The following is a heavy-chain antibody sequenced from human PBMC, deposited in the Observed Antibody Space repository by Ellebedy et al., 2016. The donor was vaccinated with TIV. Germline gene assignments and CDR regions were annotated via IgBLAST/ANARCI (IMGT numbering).Heavy chain of an antibody. CDR2: IYYSGST. CDR3: ARPLGLYSGYAP. D-gene: IGHD5-12*01. CDR1: GGSIISYY. J-gene: IGHJ5*02. Sequence: MPGGSLRLSCTVSGGSIISYYWGWIRQPPGKGLEWIGSIYYSGSTYYNPSLKSRVTISVDTSKNQFSLKLSSVTAADTAVYYCARPLGLYSGYAPWGQGTLVTVSS. V-gene: IGHV4-39*01.